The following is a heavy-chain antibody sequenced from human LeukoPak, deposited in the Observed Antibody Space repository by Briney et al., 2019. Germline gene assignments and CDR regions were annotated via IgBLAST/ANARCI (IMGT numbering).Heavy chain of an antibody. CDR2: ISGSGGST. Sequence: GGSLRLSCAASGFTFSSYAMSWVHQAPGKGLEWVSAISGSGGSTYYADSVKGRFTISRDNSKNTLYLQMNSLRAEDTAVYYCAKDDYDYIWGSYSGLYWGQGTLVTVSS. CDR3: AKDDYDYIWGSYSGLY. V-gene: IGHV3-23*01. CDR1: GFTFSSYA. D-gene: IGHD3-16*01. J-gene: IGHJ4*02.